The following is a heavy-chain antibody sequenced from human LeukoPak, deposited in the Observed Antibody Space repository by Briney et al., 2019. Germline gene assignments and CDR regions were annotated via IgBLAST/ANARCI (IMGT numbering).Heavy chain of an antibody. J-gene: IGHJ4*02. D-gene: IGHD1-1*01. V-gene: IGHV3-7*03. CDR2: IHPEGNEK. CDR3: SGRDDFSGDH. Sequence: GASVRLSCAASGFTFRNYWMSWVRQAPGQGLEWVANIHPEGNEKYHVESVKGRFTISRDKTENSLFLQLNGLRVEATAVYYCSGRDDFSGDHGGQGTLVTVSS. CDR1: GFTFRNYW.